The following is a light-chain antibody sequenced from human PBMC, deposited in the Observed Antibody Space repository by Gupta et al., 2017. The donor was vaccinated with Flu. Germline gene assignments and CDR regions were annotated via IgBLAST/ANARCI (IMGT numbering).Light chain of an antibody. CDR1: NVGDEY. CDR2: QDR. Sequence: SFEVTQPPSVSVSPGQTASIPCPGENVGDEYVSWYQQKPGQSPVLVIHQDRKRPPAIPERFSGSNYGNTVTLTISGAQARDEGDYYCQAWDSTTGLVIFGGGTKLTVL. J-gene: IGLJ2*01. V-gene: IGLV3-1*01. CDR3: QAWDSTTGLVI.